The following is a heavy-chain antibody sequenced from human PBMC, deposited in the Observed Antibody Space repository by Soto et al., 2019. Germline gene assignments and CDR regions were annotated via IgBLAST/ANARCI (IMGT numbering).Heavy chain of an antibody. CDR2: ISSDGSST. J-gene: IGHJ5*02. D-gene: IGHD6-13*01. V-gene: IGHV3-74*03. Sequence: PGGSLRLSCATSGFTFSSYWMHWVRQAPGKGPVWVSRISSDGSSTTYADSVKGRFTISRDNAKNTLYLQMNSLRAEDTAVYYRARESSSWYLYDPWGQGTLVTVSS. CDR3: ARESSSWYLYDP. CDR1: GFTFSSYW.